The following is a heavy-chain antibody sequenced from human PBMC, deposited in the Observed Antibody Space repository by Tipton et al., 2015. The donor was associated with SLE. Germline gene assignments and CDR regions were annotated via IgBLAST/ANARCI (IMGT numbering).Heavy chain of an antibody. Sequence: TLSLTCIVSGGSISSDTYYWSWLRQPAGKGLEWIGHIYTSGSTNYNPSLKTRVTISVDMSKNQFSLKLSSVTAADTAVYYCARALREELLWFGELDAFDIWGQGTMVTVSS. V-gene: IGHV4-61*09. J-gene: IGHJ3*02. CDR2: IYTSGST. D-gene: IGHD3-10*01. CDR1: GGSISSDTYY. CDR3: ARALREELLWFGELDAFDI.